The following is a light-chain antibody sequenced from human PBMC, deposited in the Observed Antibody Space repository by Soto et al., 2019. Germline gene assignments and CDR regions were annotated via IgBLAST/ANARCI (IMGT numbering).Light chain of an antibody. CDR2: EVT. CDR1: SSDVGIYNY. CDR3: SSYTSLSTRG. V-gene: IGLV2-14*01. Sequence: QSALTQPASVSGSAGQSIAISCTGSSSDVGIYNYVSWYQQHPGKVPKLIIYEVTRRPSGVSIRFSGSKSGNNSSLTVSGLQRKDQADYCCSSYTSLSTRGFGTGTKVTVL. J-gene: IGLJ1*01.